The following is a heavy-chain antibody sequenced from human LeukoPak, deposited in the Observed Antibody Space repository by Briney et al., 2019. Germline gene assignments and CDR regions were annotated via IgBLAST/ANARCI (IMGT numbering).Heavy chain of an antibody. D-gene: IGHD1-1*01. CDR3: AREASLDDAFDI. CDR1: GFTFSSHL. V-gene: IGHV3-74*01. Sequence: GGSLRLSCAASGFTFSSHLMHWVRQAPGKGLVWVSRISSDGTYTNYADSVRGRFTISRDNAKNTLYLQMNSLRAEDTAVYYCAREASLDDAFDIWGQGTMVTVSS. CDR2: ISSDGTYT. J-gene: IGHJ3*02.